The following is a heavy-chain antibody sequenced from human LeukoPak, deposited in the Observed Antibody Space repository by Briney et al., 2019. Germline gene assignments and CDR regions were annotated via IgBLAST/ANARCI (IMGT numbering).Heavy chain of an antibody. V-gene: IGHV1-46*01. Sequence: ASVKVSCKASGYTFTSYYMHLVRQAPGQGLEWMGISNPSGGSTSYAQKFQGRVTMTRDTSTSTVYMELSSLRSEDTAVYYCAREYYYDSSGYSQYNWFDPWGQGTLVTVSS. D-gene: IGHD3-22*01. CDR1: GYTFTSYY. CDR2: SNPSGGST. CDR3: AREYYYDSSGYSQYNWFDP. J-gene: IGHJ5*02.